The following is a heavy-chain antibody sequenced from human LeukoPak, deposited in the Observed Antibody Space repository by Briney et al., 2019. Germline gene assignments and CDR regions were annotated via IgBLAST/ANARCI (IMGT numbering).Heavy chain of an antibody. CDR3: ARDSPYYYGSGSATYYMDV. D-gene: IGHD3-10*01. CDR1: GYSISSGYY. J-gene: IGHJ6*03. Sequence: KPSETLSLTCTVSGYSISSGYYWGWIRQPPGKGLEWIGSIYYSGSTNYNPSLKSRVTISVDTSKNQFSLKLSSVTAADTAVYYCARDSPYYYGSGSATYYMDVWGKGTTVTISS. V-gene: IGHV4-38-2*02. CDR2: IYYSGST.